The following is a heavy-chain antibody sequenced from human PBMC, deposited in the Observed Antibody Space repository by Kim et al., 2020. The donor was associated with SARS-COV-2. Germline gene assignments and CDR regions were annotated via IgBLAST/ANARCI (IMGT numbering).Heavy chain of an antibody. CDR1: GYTFTSYG. CDR2: ISAYNGNT. V-gene: IGHV1-18*01. D-gene: IGHD3-9*01. Sequence: ASVKVSCKASGYTFTSYGISWVRQAPGQGLEWMGWISAYNGNTNYAQKLQGRVTMTTDTSTSTASMELRSLRSDDTAVYYCARGRDVLRYFDWPGYFGYWGQGTLVTASS. CDR3: ARGRDVLRYFDWPGYFGY. J-gene: IGHJ4*02.